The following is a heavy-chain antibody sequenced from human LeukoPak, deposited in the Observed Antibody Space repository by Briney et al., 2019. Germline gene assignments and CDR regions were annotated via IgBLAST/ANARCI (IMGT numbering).Heavy chain of an antibody. J-gene: IGHJ6*03. V-gene: IGHV3-23*01. CDR1: GFTFSSYA. D-gene: IGHD5-24*01. CDR2: ISGSGGST. Sequence: PGGSLRLSCAASGFTFSSYAMSWVPQAPGKGLEWVSAISGSGGSTYYADSVKGGFTLSRDNSKNTLYLQMNSLRAEDTAVYYCATSVEGYMDVWGKGTTVTVSS. CDR3: ATSVEGYMDV.